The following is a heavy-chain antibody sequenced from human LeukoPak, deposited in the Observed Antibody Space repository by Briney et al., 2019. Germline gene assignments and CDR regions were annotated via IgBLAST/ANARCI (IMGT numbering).Heavy chain of an antibody. CDR2: ISYDGSNK. V-gene: IGHV3-30*18. CDR1: GFTFSSYG. J-gene: IGHJ3*02. Sequence: PGGSLRLSCAASGFTFSSYGMHWVRQAPGKGLEWVAVISYDGSNKYYADSVKGRFTISRDNSKNTLYLQMNSLRAEDTAVYYCAKELGQGEGIAAAGAFDIWGQGTMVTVSS. CDR3: AKELGQGEGIAAAGAFDI. D-gene: IGHD6-13*01.